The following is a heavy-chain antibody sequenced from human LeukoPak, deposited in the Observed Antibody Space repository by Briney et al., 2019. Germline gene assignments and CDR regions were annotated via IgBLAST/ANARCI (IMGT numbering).Heavy chain of an antibody. J-gene: IGHJ4*02. CDR2: INHSGST. Sequence: PSETLSLTCAVYGGSFSGYYWSWIRQPPGKGLEWIGEINHSGSTNYNPSLKSRVTISVDTSKNQFSLKLSSVTAADTAVYYCAGSGYSYPFDYWGQGTLVTVSS. V-gene: IGHV4-34*01. CDR3: AGSGYSYPFDY. CDR1: GGSFSGYY. D-gene: IGHD5-18*01.